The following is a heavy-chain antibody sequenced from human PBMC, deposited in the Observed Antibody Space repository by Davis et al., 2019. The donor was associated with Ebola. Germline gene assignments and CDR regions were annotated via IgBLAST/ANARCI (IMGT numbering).Heavy chain of an antibody. CDR2: ISSSGSTI. Sequence: GESLKISCAASGFTFSDYYMSWIRRAPGKGLEWVSYISSSGSTIYYADSVKGRFTISRDNAKNSLYLQMNSLRAEDTAVYYCARETLVLGYYYYMDVWGKGTTVTVSS. D-gene: IGHD6-13*01. CDR3: ARETLVLGYYYYMDV. CDR1: GFTFSDYY. J-gene: IGHJ6*03. V-gene: IGHV3-11*04.